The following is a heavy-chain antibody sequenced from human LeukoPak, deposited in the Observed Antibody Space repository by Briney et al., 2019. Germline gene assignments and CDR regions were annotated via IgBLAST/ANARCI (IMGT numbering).Heavy chain of an antibody. Sequence: GGSMRLSCAASGFTFRSYAMSWVRQAPGKGLEWVSGIIADFDTTYYADSVRGRFTISRDHSKNTLYLQMNSLRAEDTAIYYCAQDGTTTRYNWFDSWGQGTQVTVSS. J-gene: IGHJ5*01. CDR2: IIADFDTT. V-gene: IGHV3-23*01. CDR1: GFTFRSYA. CDR3: AQDGTTTRYNWFDS. D-gene: IGHD1-7*01.